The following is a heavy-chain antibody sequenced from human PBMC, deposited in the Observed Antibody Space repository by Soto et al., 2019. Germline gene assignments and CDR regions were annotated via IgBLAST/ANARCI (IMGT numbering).Heavy chain of an antibody. Sequence: GASVKVSCKASGYTFTSYDINWVRQATGQGLEWMGWMNPNSGNTGHAQKFQGRVTMTRNTSISTAYMELSSLRSEDTAVYYCARPPYCSSTSCYFVFNYWGQGTLVTVSS. J-gene: IGHJ4*02. D-gene: IGHD2-2*01. V-gene: IGHV1-8*01. CDR3: ARPPYCSSTSCYFVFNY. CDR2: MNPNSGNT. CDR1: GYTFTSYD.